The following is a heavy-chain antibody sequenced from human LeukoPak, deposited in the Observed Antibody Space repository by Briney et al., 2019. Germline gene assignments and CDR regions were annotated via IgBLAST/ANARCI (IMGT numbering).Heavy chain of an antibody. Sequence: GGSLRLSCTASGFPFIEYSMNWVRQAPGKGLEWISYIGIDSGNTKYADSVGGRFTIAADKAKNSLYLQMNSLRVEDTAVYYCARDHNYAFDNWGQGTLVSVAS. CDR2: IGIDSGNT. J-gene: IGHJ4*02. D-gene: IGHD1-1*01. V-gene: IGHV3-48*01. CDR1: GFPFIEYS. CDR3: ARDHNYAFDN.